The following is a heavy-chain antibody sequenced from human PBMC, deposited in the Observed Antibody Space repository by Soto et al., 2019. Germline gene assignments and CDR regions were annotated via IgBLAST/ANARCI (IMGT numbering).Heavy chain of an antibody. CDR2: IYHTGTT. CDR3: ARQLPVGATSWFDP. J-gene: IGHJ5*02. Sequence: SETLSLTCAVSGGSITSGIYHWAWIRQSPGRGLEWIASIYHTGTTYYTPSLESRVTISLDTSKNQFSLRLTSVTAADTAIYYCARQLPVGATSWFDPWSQGTQVTVSS. CDR1: GGSITSGIYH. V-gene: IGHV4-39*01. D-gene: IGHD1-26*01.